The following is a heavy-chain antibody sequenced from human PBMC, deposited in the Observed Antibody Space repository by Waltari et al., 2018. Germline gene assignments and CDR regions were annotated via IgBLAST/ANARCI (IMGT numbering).Heavy chain of an antibody. D-gene: IGHD3-22*01. Sequence: QVQLVQSGAAVKKPGSSVKVSCKASGGTFSSYAISWVRQAPGQGLEWMGGIIPIFGTANYAQKFQGRVTITADESTSTAYMELSSLRSEDTAVYYCATYHYDSSGYYYAPSYYFDYWGQGTLVTVSS. CDR1: GGTFSSYA. J-gene: IGHJ4*02. CDR3: ATYHYDSSGYYYAPSYYFDY. CDR2: IIPIFGTA. V-gene: IGHV1-69*01.